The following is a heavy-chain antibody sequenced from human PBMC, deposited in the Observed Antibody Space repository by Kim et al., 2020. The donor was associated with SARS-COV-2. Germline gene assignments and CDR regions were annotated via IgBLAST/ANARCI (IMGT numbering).Heavy chain of an antibody. CDR2: TYSGGNT. Sequence: GGSLRLSCTASGFTVSSNHMSWVRQAPGKGLEWVSVTYSGGNTHYADSVKGRLTTSRDNSKNTLYLQMNSLRVEDTAVYYCARDQGFYAVWGQGNLVTVSS. V-gene: IGHV3-53*05. CDR1: GFTVSSNH. CDR3: ARDQGFYAV. D-gene: IGHD2-2*01. J-gene: IGHJ4*02.